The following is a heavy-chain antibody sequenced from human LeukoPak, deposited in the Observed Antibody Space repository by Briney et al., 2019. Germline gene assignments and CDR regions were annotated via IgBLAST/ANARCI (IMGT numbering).Heavy chain of an antibody. CDR1: GFTFSTYV. D-gene: IGHD2-15*01. Sequence: GGSLRLSCAASGFTFSTYVMSWVRQAPGQGLEWVSVISGSGDTTYYADSVKGRFTISRDNSKNTLYLQMISLRAEDTAVYYCAKVEGYCSDGSCYHFDSWGQGTLVTVSS. J-gene: IGHJ4*02. V-gene: IGHV3-23*01. CDR3: AKVEGYCSDGSCYHFDS. CDR2: ISGSGDTT.